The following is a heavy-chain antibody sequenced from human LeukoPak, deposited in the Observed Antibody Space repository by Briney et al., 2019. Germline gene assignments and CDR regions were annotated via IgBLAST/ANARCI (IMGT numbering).Heavy chain of an antibody. CDR2: IIPILGIA. V-gene: IGHV1-69*04. CDR3: ARTNAGYCSSTSCYEDY. J-gene: IGHJ4*02. CDR1: GGTFSSYA. D-gene: IGHD2-2*01. Sequence: SVKVSCKASGGTFSSYAISWVRQAPGQGLEWMGRIIPILGIANYAQKFQGRVTITADKSTSTAYMELSSLRSEDTAVYYCARTNAGYCSSTSCYEDYWGRGTLVTVSS.